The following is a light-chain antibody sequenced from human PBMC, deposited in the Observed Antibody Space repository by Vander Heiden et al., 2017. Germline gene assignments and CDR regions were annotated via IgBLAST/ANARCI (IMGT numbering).Light chain of an antibody. J-gene: IGKJ4*01. CDR2: DAS. V-gene: IGKV3-11*01. CDR3: QQGNNWPLT. Sequence: ETVLTQSLVTLSLSPGERATLSCRASQSVGRYLDWYQHRHGQPPRLLIYDASKRASGIPARFSGSGSGTDFTLTISSLEPEDFAVYYCQQGNNWPLTFGGGTKVEIK. CDR1: QSVGRY.